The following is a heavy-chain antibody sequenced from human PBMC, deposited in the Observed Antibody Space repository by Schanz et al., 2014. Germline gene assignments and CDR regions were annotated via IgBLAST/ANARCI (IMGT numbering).Heavy chain of an antibody. D-gene: IGHD3-9*01. Sequence: HVVESGGRLVQPGGSRRLSCAASGFSVSTRYMSWVRQAPGKGLEWVAATYNNDRTFYADSVKGRFSISRDKSNNTLYLQMNSLRAEDTAVYYCARSTYYDILTGQTHTRVDVRYFDLWGRGTLVTVSS. V-gene: IGHV3-66*01. J-gene: IGHJ2*01. CDR2: TYNNDRT. CDR3: ARSTYYDILTGQTHTRVDVRYFDL. CDR1: GFSVSTRY.